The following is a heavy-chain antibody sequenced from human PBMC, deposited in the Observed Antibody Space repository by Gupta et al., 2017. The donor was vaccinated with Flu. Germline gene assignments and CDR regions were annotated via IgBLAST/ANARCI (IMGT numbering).Heavy chain of an antibody. J-gene: IGHJ4*02. Sequence: QVKLQQWGAGLLKPSETLSLSCAVYGGSFSGYYWTWIRQVPGKGLEWIGEINDDGVTIYNPSLKSRVTISGESSMKQFSLKLTSMTAADTAVYYCARGNDYVWGRYPVEYFDSWGQGTQVTVSS. D-gene: IGHD3-16*02. V-gene: IGHV4-34*01. CDR1: GGSFSGYY. CDR3: ARGNDYVWGRYPVEYFDS. CDR2: INDDGVT.